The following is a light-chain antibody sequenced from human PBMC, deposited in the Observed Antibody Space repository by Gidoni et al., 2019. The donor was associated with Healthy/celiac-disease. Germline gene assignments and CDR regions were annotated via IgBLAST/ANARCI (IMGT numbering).Light chain of an antibody. Sequence: SYVLTQPPSVSVAPGQTARITCGGNNIGSKSVHWYQQKPGQAPVLVVYDDSDRPSGFPERFSGSNSGNTATLAISRVEAGDEADYYCQVWDSSSDPRGVFGGGTKLTVL. CDR3: QVWDSSSDPRGV. V-gene: IGLV3-21*02. CDR1: NIGSKS. J-gene: IGLJ3*02. CDR2: DDS.